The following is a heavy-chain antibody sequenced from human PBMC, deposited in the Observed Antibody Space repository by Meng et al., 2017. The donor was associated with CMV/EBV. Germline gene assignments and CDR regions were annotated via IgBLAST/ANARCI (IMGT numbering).Heavy chain of an antibody. CDR2: INHSGST. V-gene: IGHV4-34*02. CDR1: GGSFSGYY. J-gene: IGHJ4*02. D-gene: IGHD1-26*01. Sequence: GQPKAGGEGLLKPPETLSLTCAVYGGSFSGYYSRRIRQPPGKGLEWIGEINHSGSTNYNPSLKSRVTISVDTSKNQFSLKLSSVTAADTAVYYCARSLTYPDYWGQGTLVTVSS. CDR3: ARSLTYPDY.